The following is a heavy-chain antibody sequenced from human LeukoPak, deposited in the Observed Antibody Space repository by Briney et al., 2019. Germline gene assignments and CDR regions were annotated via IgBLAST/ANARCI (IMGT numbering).Heavy chain of an antibody. CDR2: IKNRANNYAT. CDR3: TRLDGSYFRFDY. D-gene: IGHD1-26*01. CDR1: GFTFSGSA. J-gene: IGHJ4*02. V-gene: IGHV3-73*01. Sequence: GGSLRLSCAASGFTFSGSAMHWVRQASGKGLEWIGRIKNRANNYATAYAASVGGRFTISRDDSKNTAYLQMNSLKTEDTAVYYCTRLDGSYFRFDYWGQGTLVTVSS.